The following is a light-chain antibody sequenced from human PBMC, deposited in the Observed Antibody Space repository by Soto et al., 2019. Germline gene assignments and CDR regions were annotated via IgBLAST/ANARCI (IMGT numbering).Light chain of an antibody. CDR2: GNS. CDR1: SSNIGAGYD. J-gene: IGLJ1*01. V-gene: IGLV1-40*01. Sequence: QSVLTQPPSLSGAPGQRVTISCTGSSSNIGAGYDVHWYQQLPGTAPKLLIYGNSNRPSGVPDRFSGSKSGTSAFLAITGLQAEDEADYYCQSYDSSLSGYVFGTGTKVTVL. CDR3: QSYDSSLSGYV.